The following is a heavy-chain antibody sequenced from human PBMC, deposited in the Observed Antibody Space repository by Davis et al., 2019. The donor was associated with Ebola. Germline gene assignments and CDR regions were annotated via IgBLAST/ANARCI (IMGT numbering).Heavy chain of an antibody. Sequence: PSETLSLTCTVSGGSISSYYWSWIRQPPGKGLEWIGYIYYSGSTNYNPSLKSRVTISVDTSKNQFSLKLSSVTAADTAVYYCARNYGDYYVNWFDPWGQGTLVTVSS. CDR2: IYYSGST. CDR3: ARNYGDYYVNWFDP. CDR1: GGSISSYY. V-gene: IGHV4-59*01. J-gene: IGHJ5*02. D-gene: IGHD4-17*01.